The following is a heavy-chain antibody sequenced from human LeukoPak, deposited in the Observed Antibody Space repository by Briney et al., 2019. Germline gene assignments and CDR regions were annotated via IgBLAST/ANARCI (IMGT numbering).Heavy chain of an antibody. Sequence: GGSLRLSCAASGFTFSSYSMNWVRQAPGKGLEWVPSISSSSSYIYYADSVKGRFTISRDNAENSLYLQMNSLRAEDTAVYYCARESGYDRHSYYYYGMDVRGQGTTVTVSS. CDR3: ARESGYDRHSYYYYGMDV. CDR2: ISSSSSYI. J-gene: IGHJ6*02. V-gene: IGHV3-21*01. CDR1: GFTFSSYS. D-gene: IGHD5-12*01.